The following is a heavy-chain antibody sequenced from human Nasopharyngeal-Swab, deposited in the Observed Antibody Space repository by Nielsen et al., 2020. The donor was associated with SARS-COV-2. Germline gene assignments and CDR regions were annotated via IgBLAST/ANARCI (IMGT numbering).Heavy chain of an antibody. CDR1: GFTFSDHY. D-gene: IGHD7-27*01. Sequence: GGSLRLSCAASGFTFSDHYLSWIRQAPGKGLEWVSYIDTRGTHSNYADSAKGRFTISRDNAKNSLYLEMNSLRAEDTAVYYCARGTGDPYYFDYWGQGTLVTVSS. J-gene: IGHJ4*02. V-gene: IGHV3-11*06. CDR3: ARGTGDPYYFDY. CDR2: IDTRGTHS.